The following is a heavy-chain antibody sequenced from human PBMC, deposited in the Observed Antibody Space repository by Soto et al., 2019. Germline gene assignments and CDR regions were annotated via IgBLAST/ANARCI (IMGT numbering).Heavy chain of an antibody. CDR2: IYYSGST. CDR1: GGSISSSGYY. D-gene: IGHD3-22*01. CDR3: ARHSHTGDIYYDSSGYYWLLDY. J-gene: IGHJ4*02. Sequence: ETLSLTCTVSGGSISSSGYYWGWIRQPPGKGLEWIGSIYYSGSTYYNPSLKSRVTISVDTSKNQFSLKLSSVTAADTAVYYCARHSHTGDIYYDSSGYYWLLDYWGQGTLVTVSS. V-gene: IGHV4-39*01.